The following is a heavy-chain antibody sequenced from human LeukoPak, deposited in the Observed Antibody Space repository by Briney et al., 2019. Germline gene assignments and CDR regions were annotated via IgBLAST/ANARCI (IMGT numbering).Heavy chain of an antibody. CDR3: ARIRGGGIAYSNYMDV. Sequence: KPSETLSLTCAVFGGSFIDYFWSWIRQPPGKGMEWIGEIDHSGGTNYNPSLKSRVTISVDTSKNQFSLKLTSVTAADAAVYYCARIRGGGIAYSNYMDVWGKGTTVIVSS. CDR2: IDHSGGT. D-gene: IGHD2-15*01. V-gene: IGHV4-34*01. J-gene: IGHJ6*03. CDR1: GGSFIDYF.